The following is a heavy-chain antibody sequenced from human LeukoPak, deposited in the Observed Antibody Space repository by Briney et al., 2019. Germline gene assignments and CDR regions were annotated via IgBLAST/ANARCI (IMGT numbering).Heavy chain of an antibody. CDR2: INEDGSRE. J-gene: IGHJ4*02. Sequence: PGGSLRLSCAAPGFTFSNFLMTWVRHSPGKGLEWVASINEDGSRELYVDSAKGRFSISRDNANNALSLQMNSLRVEDTAVYYCARDPPRRSDFWGQGTLVTVSS. CDR1: GFTFSNFL. CDR3: ARDPPRRSDF. V-gene: IGHV3-7*01.